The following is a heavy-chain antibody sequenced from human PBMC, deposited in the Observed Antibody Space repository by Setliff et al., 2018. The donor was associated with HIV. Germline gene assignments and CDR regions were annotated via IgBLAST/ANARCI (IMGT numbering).Heavy chain of an antibody. D-gene: IGHD7-27*01. CDR2: IVPILGIA. Sequence: SVKVSCKASGGTFTNSAIGWVRQAPGQGLGWMGAIVPILGIANSAQKFQGRVTITTDESTNTAYMELSSLRFEDTAVYYCARIPTGGAFDIWGQGTVVTVSS. J-gene: IGHJ3*02. CDR1: GGTFTNSA. V-gene: IGHV1-69*10. CDR3: ARIPTGGAFDI.